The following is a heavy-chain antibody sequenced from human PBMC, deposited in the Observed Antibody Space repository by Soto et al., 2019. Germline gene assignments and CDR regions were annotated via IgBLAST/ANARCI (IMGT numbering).Heavy chain of an antibody. CDR1: GLTFSISW. J-gene: IGHJ3*02. CDR3: WAASTPDALDM. D-gene: IGHD6-25*01. CDR2: INPAGNVQ. Sequence: VQLVESGGGLVQPGEPLRLSCTASGLTFSISWMTWVRQAPGEGLEWVSNINPAGNVQQYADSVKERFTISRDNAKNSLVLQMRGLMIEEKAVFYCWAASTPDALDMWGQGTMVTVSS. V-gene: IGHV3-7*01.